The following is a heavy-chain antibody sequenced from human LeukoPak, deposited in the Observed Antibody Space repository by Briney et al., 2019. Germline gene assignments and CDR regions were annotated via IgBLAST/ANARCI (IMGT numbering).Heavy chain of an antibody. D-gene: IGHD2-21*02. V-gene: IGHV1-69-2*01. J-gene: IGHJ4*02. Sequence: GATVKISCKASGYPFSDYYIHWLQQAPGKGLEWMGRVDPEDEETMIAEKFQGRVTMTADTSTDTAYMELSSLRSEDTAIYYCAIETAVTDMIRYFDYWGQGTLVTVSS. CDR1: GYPFSDYY. CDR3: AIETAVTDMIRYFDY. CDR2: VDPEDEET.